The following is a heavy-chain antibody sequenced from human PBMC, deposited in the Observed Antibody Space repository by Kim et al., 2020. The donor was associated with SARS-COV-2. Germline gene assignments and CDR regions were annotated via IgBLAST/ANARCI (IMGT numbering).Heavy chain of an antibody. CDR3: TTAFSGSYYFGPGGYFDY. J-gene: IGHJ4*02. V-gene: IGHV3-15*01. D-gene: IGHD1-26*01. Sequence: GGSLRLSCAASGFTFSNAWMSWVRQAPGKGLEWVGRIKSKTDGGTTDYAAPVKGRFTISRDDSKNTLYLQMNSLKTEDTAVYYCTTAFSGSYYFGPGGYFDYWGQGTLVTVSS. CDR1: GFTFSNAW. CDR2: IKSKTDGGTT.